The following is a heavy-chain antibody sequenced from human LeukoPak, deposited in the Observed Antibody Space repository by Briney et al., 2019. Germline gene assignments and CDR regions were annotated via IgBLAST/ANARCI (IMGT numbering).Heavy chain of an antibody. CDR2: IYPGDSDT. J-gene: IGHJ2*01. CDR1: GYSFTNYW. CDR3: ARREVTTGPQWYFDL. Sequence: GESLKISCKGSGYSFTNYWIVWVRQMPGKGLEWMGIIYPGDSDTRYSPSFQGQVTISADKSISTAYLQWRSLKASDTAMYYCARREVTTGPQWYFDLWGRGTLVTVSS. D-gene: IGHD4-17*01. V-gene: IGHV5-51*01.